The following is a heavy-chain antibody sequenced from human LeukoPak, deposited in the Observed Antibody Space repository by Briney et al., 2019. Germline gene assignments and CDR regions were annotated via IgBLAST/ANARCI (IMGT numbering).Heavy chain of an antibody. V-gene: IGHV1-18*01. CDR1: GYTFTIYG. Sequence: ASVKVSCKASGYTFTIYGFSWVRQAPGQGLEWMGWISAFSGDTNYAQKFQGRVTMTTGASTSTAYMELRSLRSDDTAVYYCARESSRHAEYFHHWGQGTLVTVSS. D-gene: IGHD3-10*01. CDR2: ISAFSGDT. CDR3: ARESSRHAEYFHH. J-gene: IGHJ1*01.